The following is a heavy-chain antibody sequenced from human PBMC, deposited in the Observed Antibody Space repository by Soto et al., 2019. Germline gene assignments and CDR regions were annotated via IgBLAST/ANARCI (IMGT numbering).Heavy chain of an antibody. V-gene: IGHV3-30*04. CDR2: ISYDGSNK. J-gene: IGHJ1*01. Sequence: GGSLRLSCAASGFTFSSYAMHWVRQAPGKGLEWVAVISYDGSNKYYADSVKGRFTISRDNSKNTLYLQMNSLRAEDTAVYYCARDPHSSSSHWAEYFQHWGQGTLVTVSS. CDR1: GFTFSSYA. CDR3: ARDPHSSSSHWAEYFQH. D-gene: IGHD6-6*01.